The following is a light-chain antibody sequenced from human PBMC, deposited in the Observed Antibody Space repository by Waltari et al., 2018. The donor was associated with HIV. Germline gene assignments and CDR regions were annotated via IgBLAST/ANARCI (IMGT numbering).Light chain of an antibody. CDR2: ADV. CDR3: AVWDDTLRGGI. J-gene: IGLJ2*01. Sequence: QSVLTQPPSASGTPGQRVTISCSGSGSNVGVYSVYWYRQLPGAAPELLIYADVQRPSGVPDRFSGSKSGTSASLDISGLRSEDEADYYCAVWDDTLRGGIFGGGTRLTVL. CDR1: GSNVGVYS. V-gene: IGLV1-47*01.